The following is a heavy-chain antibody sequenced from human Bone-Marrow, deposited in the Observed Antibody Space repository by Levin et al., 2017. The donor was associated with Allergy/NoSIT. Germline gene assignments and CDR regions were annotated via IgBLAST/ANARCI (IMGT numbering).Heavy chain of an antibody. V-gene: IGHV3-72*01. CDR2: IRNKAYSHTT. Sequence: GGSLRLSCVASGFTFSDQYMEWVRQAPGQGLEWVARIRNKAYSHTTEYAASVKGRFTISRDDSKNSLYLQMNSLKTEDTAVYYCVRTGTTEGPFDYWGQGTLVTVSS. CDR1: GFTFSDQY. D-gene: IGHD1-1*01. J-gene: IGHJ4*02. CDR3: VRTGTTEGPFDY.